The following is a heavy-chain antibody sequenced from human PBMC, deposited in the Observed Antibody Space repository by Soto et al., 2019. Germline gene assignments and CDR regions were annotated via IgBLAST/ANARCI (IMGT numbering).Heavy chain of an antibody. J-gene: IGHJ5*02. CDR3: ARDATNYYDSSGYYNWFDP. V-gene: IGHV1-46*01. CDR1: GYTFTSYY. Sequence: ASVKVSCKASGYTFTSYYMHWVRQAPGQGLEWMGITNPSGGSTSYAQKFQGRVTMTRDTSTSTVYMELSSLRSEDTAVYYCARDATNYYDSSGYYNWFDPWGQGTLVTSPQ. D-gene: IGHD3-22*01. CDR2: TNPSGGST.